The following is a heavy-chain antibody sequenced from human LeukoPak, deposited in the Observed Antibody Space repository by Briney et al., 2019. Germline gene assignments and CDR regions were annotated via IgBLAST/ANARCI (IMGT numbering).Heavy chain of an antibody. J-gene: IGHJ4*02. CDR3: AEMATRSY. V-gene: IGHV3-30*04. CDR1: GFTFSSYA. CDR2: ISYDGSNK. Sequence: GRSLRLSCAASGFTFSSYAMHWVRQAPGKGLEWVAVISYDGSNKYYADSVKGRFTISRDNSKNTLYLQMNSLRAEDTAVYYCAEMATRSYWGQGTLVTVSS. D-gene: IGHD5-24*01.